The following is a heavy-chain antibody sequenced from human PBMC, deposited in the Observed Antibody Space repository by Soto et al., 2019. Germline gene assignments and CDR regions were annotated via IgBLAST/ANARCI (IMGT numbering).Heavy chain of an antibody. D-gene: IGHD3-10*01. CDR3: ARAPVVRGVMGFDYYYMDV. V-gene: IGHV4-39*07. CDR2: IYYSGST. CDR1: GGSISSSSYY. Sequence: PSETLSLTCTVSGGSISSSSYYWGWIRQPPGKGLEWIGSIYYSGSTYYNPSLKSRVTISVDTSKNQFSLKLSSVTAADTAVYYCARAPVVRGVMGFDYYYMDVWGKGTTVTVSS. J-gene: IGHJ6*03.